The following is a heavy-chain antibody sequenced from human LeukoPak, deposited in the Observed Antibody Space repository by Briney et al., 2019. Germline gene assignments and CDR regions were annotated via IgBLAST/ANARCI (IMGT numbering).Heavy chain of an antibody. CDR1: DYSINSGHW. Sequence: SETLSLTCTVSDYSINSGHWWSWVRQTPGKGLEWIGEIYRGGNTKYNPSLKNRVTLSVDQSKNQFSLNLNSVTAADTALYCCTKHGDWCHEYWGQGILVTVSS. V-gene: IGHV4-4*01. CDR3: TKHGDWCHEY. J-gene: IGHJ4*02. CDR2: IYRGGNT. D-gene: IGHD2-21*02.